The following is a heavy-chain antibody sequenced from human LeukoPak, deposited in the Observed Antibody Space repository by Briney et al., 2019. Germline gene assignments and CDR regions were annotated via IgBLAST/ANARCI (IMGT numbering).Heavy chain of an antibody. CDR1: GLPFSSYA. D-gene: IGHD1-1*01. CDR3: ARDQELAAYYYGMDV. CDR2: ISYDGSNK. J-gene: IGHJ6*02. Sequence: GGSLRLSCAASGLPFSSYAMHRVRQAPGKGLEWVAVISYDGSNKYYADSVKGRFTISRDNSKNTLYLQMNSLRAEDTAVYYCARDQELAAYYYGMDVWGQGTTVTVSS. V-gene: IGHV3-30-3*01.